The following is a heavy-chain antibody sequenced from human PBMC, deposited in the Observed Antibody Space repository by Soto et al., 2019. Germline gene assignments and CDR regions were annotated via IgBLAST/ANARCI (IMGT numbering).Heavy chain of an antibody. CDR2: IKQDGSEK. CDR3: ARGFGNYFYYYYGMDV. Sequence: LRLSCAASGFTFSSYWMSWVRQAPGKGLEWVANIKQDGSEKYYVDSVKGRFTISRDNAKNSLYLQMNSLRAEDTAVYYCARGFGNYFYYYYGMDVWGQGTTVTVSS. D-gene: IGHD1-26*01. CDR1: GFTFSSYW. V-gene: IGHV3-7*03. J-gene: IGHJ6*02.